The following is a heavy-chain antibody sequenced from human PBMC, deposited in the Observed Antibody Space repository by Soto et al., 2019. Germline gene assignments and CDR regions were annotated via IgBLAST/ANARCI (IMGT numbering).Heavy chain of an antibody. CDR3: AKTMVWSGYYFDY. D-gene: IGHD3-3*01. Sequence: PGGSLRLSCAASGFTFSSYGMHWVRQAPGKGLEWVAVISYDGSNKYYADSVKGRFTISRDNSKNTLYLQMNSLRAEDTAVYYCAKTMVWSGYYFDYWGQGTLVTVSS. V-gene: IGHV3-30*18. CDR1: GFTFSSYG. J-gene: IGHJ4*02. CDR2: ISYDGSNK.